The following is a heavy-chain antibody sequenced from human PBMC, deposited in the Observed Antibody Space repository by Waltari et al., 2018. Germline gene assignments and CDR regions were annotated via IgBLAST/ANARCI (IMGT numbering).Heavy chain of an antibody. CDR1: GGTFRSYA. J-gene: IGHJ5*02. Sequence: QVQLVQSGAEVKKPGSSVKVSCKASGGTFRSYAISWVRKAPGQGLDGMGGIIPIFGTANYAQKFQGRVTITADESTSTAYMELSSLRSEDTAVYYCATDYGDPQIVNWFDPWGQGTLVTVSS. CDR3: ATDYGDPQIVNWFDP. D-gene: IGHD4-17*01. V-gene: IGHV1-69*01. CDR2: IIPIFGTA.